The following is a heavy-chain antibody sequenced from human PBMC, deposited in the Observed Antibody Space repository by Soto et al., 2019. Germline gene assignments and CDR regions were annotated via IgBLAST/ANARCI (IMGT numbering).Heavy chain of an antibody. Sequence: QVRLQESGPKLVRPSQTLSLTCSVSGVSINRGDYYWSWIRQSPGRGLEWIGSIYYNGDTDYNPSLGSRVTVSVDTSKNQLLLDLQSVVAADTFVYFCPREGGDSVQVPYSWGQGTLITVSS. D-gene: IGHD2-15*01. CDR3: PREGGDSVQVPYS. CDR1: GVSINRGDYY. CDR2: IYYNGDT. J-gene: IGHJ4*02. V-gene: IGHV4-30-4*01.